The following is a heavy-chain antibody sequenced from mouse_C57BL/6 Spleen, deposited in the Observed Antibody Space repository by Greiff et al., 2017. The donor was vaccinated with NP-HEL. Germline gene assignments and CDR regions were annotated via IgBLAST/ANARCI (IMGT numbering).Heavy chain of an antibody. Sequence: EVMLVESGPGMVKPSQSLSLTCTVTGYSITSGYDWHWIRHFPGNKLEWMGYISYSGSTNYNPSLKSRISITHDTSKNHFFLKLNSVTTEDTATYYCAREDGGNAMDYWGQGTSVTVSS. CDR3: AREDGGNAMDY. J-gene: IGHJ4*01. V-gene: IGHV3-1*01. D-gene: IGHD1-1*02. CDR2: ISYSGST. CDR1: GYSITSGYD.